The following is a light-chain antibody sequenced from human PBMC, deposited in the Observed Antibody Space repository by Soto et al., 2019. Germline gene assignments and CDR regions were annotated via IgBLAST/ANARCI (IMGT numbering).Light chain of an antibody. CDR3: QQYGSSPLT. Sequence: EIVLTQSPGTLSSSPGERATLSCRASQSVSSSYLAWYQQKPGQAPRLLIYGASSRATGIPDRFNGSGYGTDFTRTISRLEPEDFAEYYCQQYGSSPLTFGGGTKVQIK. CDR1: QSVSSSY. CDR2: GAS. V-gene: IGKV3-20*01. J-gene: IGKJ4*01.